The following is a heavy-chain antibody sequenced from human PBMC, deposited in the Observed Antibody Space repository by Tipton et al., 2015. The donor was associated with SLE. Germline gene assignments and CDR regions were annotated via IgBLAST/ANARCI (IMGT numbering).Heavy chain of an antibody. D-gene: IGHD6-13*01. Sequence: TLSLTCTVSGGSISSHYWSWIRQPPGKGLEWIGYIYYSGSTNYNPSLKSRVTISVDTSKNQFSLKLSSVTAADTAVYYCARGTDPFSSSWYGGGYYFDYWGQGTLVTVSS. V-gene: IGHV4-59*11. J-gene: IGHJ4*02. CDR2: IYYSGST. CDR1: GGSISSHY. CDR3: ARGTDPFSSSWYGGGYYFDY.